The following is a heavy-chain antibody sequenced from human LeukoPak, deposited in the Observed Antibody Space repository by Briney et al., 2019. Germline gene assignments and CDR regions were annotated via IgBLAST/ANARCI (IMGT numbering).Heavy chain of an antibody. CDR1: GFTVSSSY. D-gene: IGHD6-13*01. CDR2: ISSAGTT. V-gene: IGHV3-66*01. Sequence: GGSLRLSCAASGFTVSSSYMSWVRQAPGKGLEWVSIISSAGTTYYADSVKGRFTISRDNSKNTVYLQVNSLRDEDTAVYYCARDLEAANTYYFAYWGQGTMVTVSS. CDR3: ARDLEAANTYYFAY. J-gene: IGHJ4*02.